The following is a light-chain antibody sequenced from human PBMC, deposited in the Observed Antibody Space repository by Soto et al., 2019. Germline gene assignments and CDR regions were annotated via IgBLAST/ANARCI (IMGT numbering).Light chain of an antibody. J-gene: IGKJ1*01. CDR3: QKYNSAPRT. V-gene: IGKV1-27*01. CDR1: RGISNY. Sequence: DIQMTQSPSSLSASVGDRVTITCRASRGISNYLAWYQQKPGKVPKLLIYPASTLQSGVPSRFSGSGSGTDFTLTISSLQPEDVATYYCQKYNSAPRTFGQGTKVEIK. CDR2: PAS.